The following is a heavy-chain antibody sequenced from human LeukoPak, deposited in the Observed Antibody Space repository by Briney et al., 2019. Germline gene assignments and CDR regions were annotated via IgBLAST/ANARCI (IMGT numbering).Heavy chain of an antibody. Sequence: GGSLRLSCAASEFTFSSYSRNWVRQAPGKGLEWVSSISSSSSYIYYAYSVKGRFTISRDNAKNSLYLQMNSQRAEDTAVYYCARAQGESYDYWGKGTPVTVSS. CDR1: EFTFSSYS. J-gene: IGHJ4*02. V-gene: IGHV3-21*01. CDR3: ARAQGESYDY. D-gene: IGHD1-26*01. CDR2: ISSSSSYI.